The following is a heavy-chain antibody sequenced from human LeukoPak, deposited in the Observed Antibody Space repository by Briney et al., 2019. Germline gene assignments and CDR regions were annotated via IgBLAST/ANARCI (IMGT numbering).Heavy chain of an antibody. CDR3: ARDGGKSPAVPPTDAFDI. D-gene: IGHD2-2*01. J-gene: IGHJ3*02. V-gene: IGHV4-59*01. CDR1: GGSISSYY. Sequence: SETLSLTCTVSGGSISSYYWSWIRQPPGKGLEWIGYIYYSGSANYNPSLKSRVTISVDTSKNQFSLKLSSVTAADTAVYYCARDGGKSPAVPPTDAFDIWGQGTMATVSS. CDR2: IYYSGSA.